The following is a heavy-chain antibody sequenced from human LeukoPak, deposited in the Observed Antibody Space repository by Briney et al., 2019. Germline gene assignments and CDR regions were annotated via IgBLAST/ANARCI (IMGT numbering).Heavy chain of an antibody. D-gene: IGHD3-3*01. J-gene: IGHJ4*02. CDR2: ISGSGGGT. CDR3: AKRGVVIRVFLVGFHKEASYFES. Sequence: LPGGSLRLSCALSGLTLGNNGMSCVRQAPGEGLEWVVGISGSGGGTTYADSVKGRFTISRDNAKNTLFLQMNSLRVEDTAVYFCAKRGVVIRVFLVGFHKEASYFESWGQGAQVTVSS. CDR1: GLTLGNNG. V-gene: IGHV3-23*01.